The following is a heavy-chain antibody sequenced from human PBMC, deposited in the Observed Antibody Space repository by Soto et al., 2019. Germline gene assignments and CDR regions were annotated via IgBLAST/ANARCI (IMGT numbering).Heavy chain of an antibody. Sequence: GGSLRLSCTPSGFIFSYYSMNWVRQAPGKGLEWISYITTTSSTMYYADSVKGRFTISRDNAKNSLYLQMNSLRDEDTAVYYCVRGSGGPDFWGQGTLVTVSS. V-gene: IGHV3-48*02. J-gene: IGHJ4*02. CDR2: ITTTSSTM. CDR3: VRGSGGPDF. CDR1: GFIFSYYS.